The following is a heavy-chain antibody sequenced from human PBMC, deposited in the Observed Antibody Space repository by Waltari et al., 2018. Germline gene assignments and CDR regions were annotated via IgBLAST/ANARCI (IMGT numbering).Heavy chain of an antibody. CDR3: ASGADDSSGYYPY. V-gene: IGHV3-7*01. J-gene: IGHJ4*02. CDR2: IKQDGSEK. D-gene: IGHD3-22*01. CDR1: GFTFSSYW. Sequence: EVQLVESGGGLVQPGGSLRLSCAASGFTFSSYWMSWVRQAPGKGLGWVANIKQDGSEKYYVDSVKGRFTISRDNAKNALYLQMNSLRAEDTAVYYWASGADDSSGYYPYWGQGTLVTVSS.